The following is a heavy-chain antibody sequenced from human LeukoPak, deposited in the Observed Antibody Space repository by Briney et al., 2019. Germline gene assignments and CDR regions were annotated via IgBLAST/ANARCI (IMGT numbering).Heavy chain of an antibody. CDR3: ARVTAGGVFDY. D-gene: IGHD3-16*01. CDR1: GFTFSSYA. V-gene: IGHV3-64*01. CDR2: ISSNGGGT. J-gene: IGHJ4*02. Sequence: PGGSLRLSCAASGFTFSSYAMYWVRQAPGKGLEYVSSISSNGGGTYYANSVKGRFTISRDNSKNTLFLQMGRLRAEDMAVYYCARVTAGGVFDYWGQGTLVTVSS.